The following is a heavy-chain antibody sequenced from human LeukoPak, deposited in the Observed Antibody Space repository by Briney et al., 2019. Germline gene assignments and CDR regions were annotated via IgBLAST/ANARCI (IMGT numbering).Heavy chain of an antibody. CDR2: ISGPGTST. CDR1: GFTFSNYA. J-gene: IGHJ5*02. V-gene: IGHV3-23*01. Sequence: GGSLRLSCAASGFTFSNYAVSWVRQAPGKGLDWVSVISGPGTSTSYGNSVKGRFTISRDNSKNTVFLQMNSLRAEDTAVYYCVKDRRYAGNSALSWFDPWGQGTLVTVSS. CDR3: VKDRRYAGNSALSWFDP. D-gene: IGHD4-23*01.